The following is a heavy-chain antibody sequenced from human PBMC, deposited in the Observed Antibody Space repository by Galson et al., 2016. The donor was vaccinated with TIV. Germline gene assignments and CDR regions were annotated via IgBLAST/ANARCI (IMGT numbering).Heavy chain of an antibody. CDR2: IGGHTGNT. J-gene: IGHJ6*02. CDR3: ARDRGSMTMILVVDYYYGMDV. CDR1: DYTFSYFG. Sequence: SVKVPCKASDYTFSYFGCSWVRRVPGQGLKWMGWIGGHTGNTDYARKVEGRFVMTTDTSTGTAFMEVRSLTSDDTAVYYCARDRGSMTMILVVDYYYGMDVWGQGTTVTVSS. V-gene: IGHV1-18*04. D-gene: IGHD3-22*01.